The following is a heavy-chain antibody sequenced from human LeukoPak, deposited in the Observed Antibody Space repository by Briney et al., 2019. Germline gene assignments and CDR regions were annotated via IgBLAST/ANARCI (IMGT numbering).Heavy chain of an antibody. V-gene: IGHV1-2*02. CDR2: INPNSGGT. J-gene: IGHJ4*02. CDR3: AREIDRDDYNRFFDY. Sequence: ASVKVSCKASGYTFTGYYMHWVRQAPGQGLEWMGWINPNSGGTNYAQKFQGRVTITRDTSASTAYVEMSSLRSEDTAVYFCAREIDRDDYNRFFDYWGQGTLVTVSS. CDR1: GYTFTGYY. D-gene: IGHD5-24*01.